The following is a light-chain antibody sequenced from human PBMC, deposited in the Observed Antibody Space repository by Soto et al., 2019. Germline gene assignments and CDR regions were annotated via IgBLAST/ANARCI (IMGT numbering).Light chain of an antibody. CDR2: DVS. CDR1: SSDVGGYTY. J-gene: IGLJ3*02. CDR3: VSYTTTSTIVV. Sequence: QSALTQPASMSGSPGQSITISCTGISSDVGGYTYVSWYQQHPGKAPKLMISDVSNRPSGVSNRFSASKSGNTASLTISGPQAEDEDDYDCVSYTTTSTIVVFGGGTKLTVL. V-gene: IGLV2-14*01.